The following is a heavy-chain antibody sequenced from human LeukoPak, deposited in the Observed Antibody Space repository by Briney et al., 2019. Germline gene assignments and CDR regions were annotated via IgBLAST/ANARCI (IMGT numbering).Heavy chain of an antibody. CDR1: GFTFSSYA. V-gene: IGHV3-23*01. Sequence: GGSLRLSCAASGFTFSSYAMSWVRQAPGKGLEWVSAISGSGGSTYYADSVKGRFTISRDNSKNTLYLQVNSLRAEDTAVYYCARIGVLGLIFNYWGQGTLVTVSS. CDR3: ARIGVLGLIFNY. J-gene: IGHJ4*02. D-gene: IGHD2-8*01. CDR2: ISGSGGST.